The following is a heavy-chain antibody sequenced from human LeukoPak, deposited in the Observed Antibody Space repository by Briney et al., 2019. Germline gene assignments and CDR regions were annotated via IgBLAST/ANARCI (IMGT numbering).Heavy chain of an antibody. V-gene: IGHV4-38-2*01. D-gene: IGHD1-14*01. J-gene: IGHJ4*02. CDR2: IYHSGNT. Sequence: SETLSLTCAVSNYSITSGFYWGWIRQPPGKGLEWIASIYHSGNTYYNPSLQSRVTISVDTSSDRFSLILNSVTAADTALYHCAASPNLDRHDFWGQGTLVTVSS. CDR3: AASPNLDRHDF. CDR1: NYSITSGFY.